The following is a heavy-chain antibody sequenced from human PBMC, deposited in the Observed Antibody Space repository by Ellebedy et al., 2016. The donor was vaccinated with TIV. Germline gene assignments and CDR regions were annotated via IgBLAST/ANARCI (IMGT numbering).Heavy chain of an antibody. V-gene: IGHV4-59*02. Sequence: SETLSLXXTVSGGSVRRYYLNWIRQPPGKGLEWIGYVFFSGGTKYNPSLKSRVTISVDTSTNQLSLKLNSVTAADTAVYYCATSQYCGGDCFLDHWGQGTLVTVAS. CDR1: GGSVRRYY. D-gene: IGHD2-21*02. CDR2: VFFSGGT. J-gene: IGHJ4*02. CDR3: ATSQYCGGDCFLDH.